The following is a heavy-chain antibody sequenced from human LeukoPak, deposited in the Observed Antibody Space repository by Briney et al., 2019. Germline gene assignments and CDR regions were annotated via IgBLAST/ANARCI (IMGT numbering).Heavy chain of an antibody. Sequence: PGGSLRLSCAASGFTFEDYAMHWVRQAPRKGLEWVSLISGDGGSTYYADSVKGRVTISSDNRKNSLYLQMNSLRTEDTALYYCAKDVGGRYFDWLFYYYYGMDVWGEGSTVTVSS. CDR1: GFTFEDYA. CDR3: AKDVGGRYFDWLFYYYYGMDV. CDR2: ISGDGGST. J-gene: IGHJ6*04. V-gene: IGHV3-43*02. D-gene: IGHD3-9*01.